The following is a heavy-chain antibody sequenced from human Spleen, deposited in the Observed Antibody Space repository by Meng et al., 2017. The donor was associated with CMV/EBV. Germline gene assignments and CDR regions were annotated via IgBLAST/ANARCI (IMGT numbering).Heavy chain of an antibody. Sequence: GLSLSTSGMGVGWIRQPPGKALEWLALIYWDDDKRYSPSLKGRLTITKDTSKNQVVLTMTNMDPVDTATYYCAHRDYCSGGTCTFDYWGQGTLVTVSS. D-gene: IGHD2-15*01. CDR1: GLSLSTSGMG. V-gene: IGHV2-5*02. J-gene: IGHJ4*02. CDR2: IYWDDDK. CDR3: AHRDYCSGGTCTFDY.